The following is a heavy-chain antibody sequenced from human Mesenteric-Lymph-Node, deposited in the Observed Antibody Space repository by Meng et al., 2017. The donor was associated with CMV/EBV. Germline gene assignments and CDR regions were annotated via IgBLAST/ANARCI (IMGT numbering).Heavy chain of an antibody. J-gene: IGHJ4*02. V-gene: IGHV4-39*01. CDR2: IYYSGST. Sequence: GSLTLSCTVSGGSISSSSYYWGWLRQPPGKGLEWIGRIYYSGSTYYNPSLKSRVTISVDTSKNRFSLKLSSVTAADTAVYYCARYSGSYGNYFDYWGQGTLVTVSS. CDR1: GGSISSSSYY. CDR3: ARYSGSYGNYFDY. D-gene: IGHD1-26*01.